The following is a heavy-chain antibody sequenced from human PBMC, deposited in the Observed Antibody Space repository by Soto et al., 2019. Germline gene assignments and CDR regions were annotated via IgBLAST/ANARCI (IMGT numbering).Heavy chain of an antibody. V-gene: IGHV4-59*01. CDR3: ARDQGLIYSNYLRYYGTDV. J-gene: IGHJ6*02. CDR2: IDYSGST. Sequence: QVQLQESGPGLVKPSETLSLTCTVSGGSISSYYWSWIRQPPGKGLEWIGYIDYSGSTNYNPSLKSRVTISLDTSKNQFSLKLSSVTAADTAVYYCARDQGLIYSNYLRYYGTDVWGQGTTVTVSS. CDR1: GGSISSYY. D-gene: IGHD4-4*01.